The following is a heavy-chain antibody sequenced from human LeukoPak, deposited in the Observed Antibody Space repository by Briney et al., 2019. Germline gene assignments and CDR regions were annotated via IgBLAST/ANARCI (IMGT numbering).Heavy chain of an antibody. CDR3: AKDPRYSSGWSHPLFDP. CDR1: GLNFKQYA. Sequence: PGGSLRLSCEASGLNFKQYAMSWVRQAPGKGLEWVSGISGSGGRTYDADSVRGRFIISRDNSKNTLYLQMNSLRAEDTAVYYCAKDPRYSSGWSHPLFDPWGQGTLVTVSS. D-gene: IGHD6-19*01. CDR2: ISGSGGRT. V-gene: IGHV3-23*01. J-gene: IGHJ5*02.